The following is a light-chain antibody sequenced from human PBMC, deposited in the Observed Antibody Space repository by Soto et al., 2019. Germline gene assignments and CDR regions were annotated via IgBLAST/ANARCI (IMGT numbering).Light chain of an antibody. CDR3: CSLTNGATWV. Sequence: QSVLTQPASVSGSPGQSITISCTGTNSDVGSHNFVSWYQQYPGKAPKLLIYEASKRPSGLSNRFSGSKSGNTASLTISGLPAEDEADYYCCSLTNGATWVFGGGTKVTVL. CDR2: EAS. CDR1: NSDVGSHNF. J-gene: IGLJ3*02. V-gene: IGLV2-23*01.